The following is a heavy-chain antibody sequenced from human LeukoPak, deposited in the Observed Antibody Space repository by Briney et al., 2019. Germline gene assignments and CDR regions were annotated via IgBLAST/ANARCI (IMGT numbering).Heavy chain of an antibody. CDR2: IYHSGTT. Sequence: SETVSLTCTVSGYSISSGYYWGWIRQPPGKELDWIGIIYHSGTTYYNPSLKSRVSISVDTSKNQFSLKLTSVTAADTAVYYCVRITYSNTGHYGMDVWGRGTSVTVSS. CDR1: GYSISSGYY. D-gene: IGHD6-13*01. V-gene: IGHV4-38-2*02. CDR3: VRITYSNTGHYGMDV. J-gene: IGHJ6*02.